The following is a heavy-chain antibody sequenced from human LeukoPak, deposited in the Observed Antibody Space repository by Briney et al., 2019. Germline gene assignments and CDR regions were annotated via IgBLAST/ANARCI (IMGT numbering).Heavy chain of an antibody. CDR2: IYSGGST. Sequence: GGSLRLSCAASGFTVSSNYMSWVRQAPGKGLEWVSVIYSGGSTYYADSVKGRFTISRDNSKNTLYLQMNSLRAEDTAVYYCARDTYYNDSSGSEWGQGTLVTVSS. D-gene: IGHD3-22*01. J-gene: IGHJ4*02. CDR3: ARDTYYNDSSGSE. V-gene: IGHV3-66*01. CDR1: GFTVSSNY.